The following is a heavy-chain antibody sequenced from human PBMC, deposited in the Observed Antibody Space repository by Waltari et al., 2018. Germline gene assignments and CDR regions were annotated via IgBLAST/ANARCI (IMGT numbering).Heavy chain of an antibody. CDR2: LNPKSGGT. D-gene: IGHD1-26*01. V-gene: IGHV1-2*06. J-gene: IGHJ4*02. CDR3: ARVGATKTDY. CDR1: GYIFTDNY. Sequence: QVQLVQSGAEVKKPGASVKVSCQASGYIFTDNYMHWVRQAPGQGLEWMGRLNPKSGGTNYAQKFQGRVTMTRNTSISTAYMELSRLRSDDTAVYYCARVGATKTDYWGQGTLVTVSS.